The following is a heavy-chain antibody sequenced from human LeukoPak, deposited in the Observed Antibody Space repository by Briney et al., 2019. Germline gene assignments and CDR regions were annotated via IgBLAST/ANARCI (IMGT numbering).Heavy chain of an antibody. Sequence: GASVKVSCKASGYTFTGYYMHWVRQAPGQGLEWMGWINPNSGGTNYAQKFQGRVTMTRDTSISTAYMELSRLRSDDTAVYYCARDFDIPVERRSITIFGVVRRPKPHERKHDAFDIWGQGTMVTVSS. V-gene: IGHV1-2*02. CDR1: GYTFTGYY. CDR3: ARDFDIPVERRSITIFGVVRRPKPHERKHDAFDI. D-gene: IGHD3-3*01. J-gene: IGHJ3*02. CDR2: INPNSGGT.